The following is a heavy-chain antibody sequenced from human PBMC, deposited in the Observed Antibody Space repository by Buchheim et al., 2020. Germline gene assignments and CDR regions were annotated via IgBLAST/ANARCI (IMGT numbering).Heavy chain of an antibody. CDR2: IYYSGST. D-gene: IGHD2-2*01. Sequence: QVQLQESGPGLVKPSETLSLTCTVSGGSISSYYWSWIRQPPGKGLEWIGYIYYSGSTNYNPSLKSRGTISVDTYKNQFSLKLSSVTAADTAVYYCARAKEGSMDVVDYWGQGT. CDR1: GGSISSYY. V-gene: IGHV4-59*01. J-gene: IGHJ4*02. CDR3: ARAKEGSMDVVDY.